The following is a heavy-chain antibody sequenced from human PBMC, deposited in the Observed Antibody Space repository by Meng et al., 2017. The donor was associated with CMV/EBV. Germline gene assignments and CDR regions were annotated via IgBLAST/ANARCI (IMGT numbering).Heavy chain of an antibody. CDR1: GFTFDDYG. V-gene: IGHV3-53*01. CDR3: ARGGLGWFDP. J-gene: IGHJ5*02. Sequence: GESLKISCAASGFTFDDYGMSWVRQAPGKGLEWVSGIYSGGSTYYADSVKGRFTISRDNSKNTLYLQMNSLRAEDTAVYYCARGGLGWFDPWGQGTLVTVSS. CDR2: IYSGGST. D-gene: IGHD6-19*01.